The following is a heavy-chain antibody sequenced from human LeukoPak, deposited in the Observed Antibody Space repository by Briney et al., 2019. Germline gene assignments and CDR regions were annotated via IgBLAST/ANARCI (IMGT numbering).Heavy chain of an antibody. V-gene: IGHV1-69*01. CDR1: GGTFSNYA. D-gene: IGHD2-2*01. CDR3: ARAPGYCSSTSCYEGYYFDY. Sequence: ASVKVSCKASGGTFSNYAISWVRQAPGQGLEWMGGIIPIFGTANYAQKFQGRVTITADESTSTAYMELSSLRSEDTAVYYCARAPGYCSSTSCYEGYYFDYWGQGTLVTVSS. J-gene: IGHJ4*02. CDR2: IIPIFGTA.